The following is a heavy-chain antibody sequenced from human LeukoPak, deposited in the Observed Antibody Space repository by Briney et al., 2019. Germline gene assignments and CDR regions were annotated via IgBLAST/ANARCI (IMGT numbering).Heavy chain of an antibody. D-gene: IGHD3-9*01. CDR2: INPNSGGT. CDR3: ARGLVPKMGYYFDY. CDR1: GYTFTGYY. Sequence: GASVKVSCKASGYTFTGYYMHWVRQAPGQGLEWMGWINPNSGGTNYAQKFQGRVTMTRDTSISTAYMELSRLRSEDTAVYYCARGLVPKMGYYFDYWGQGTLVTVSS. J-gene: IGHJ4*02. V-gene: IGHV1-2*02.